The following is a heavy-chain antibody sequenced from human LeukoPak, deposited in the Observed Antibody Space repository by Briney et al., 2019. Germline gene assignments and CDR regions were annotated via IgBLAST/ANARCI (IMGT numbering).Heavy chain of an antibody. J-gene: IGHJ4*02. D-gene: IGHD6-13*01. Sequence: PGGSLRLSCAASGFTFSSYAMSWVRQAPGKGLQWVANIKEDGSEKYYVDSVKGRFTISRDNAKNSLYLQMNSLRAEETAEYYCARVRYYSSTYSPFDYWGQGTLVTVSS. CDR1: GFTFSSYA. V-gene: IGHV3-7*01. CDR3: ARVRYYSSTYSPFDY. CDR2: IKEDGSEK.